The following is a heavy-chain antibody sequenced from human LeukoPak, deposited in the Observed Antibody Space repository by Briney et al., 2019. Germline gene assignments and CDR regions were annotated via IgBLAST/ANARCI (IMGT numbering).Heavy chain of an antibody. CDR1: GFTFVNSV. Sequence: QPGGSLRLSCATSGFTFVNSVMHWVRQAPGKGLEWVSAITQSGSATYYADSVKGRFTISRDNSKNTLYLQMNSLRAEDTAVYYCAKAGYGSANYYSRDRANWFDPWGQGTLVTVSS. D-gene: IGHD3-10*01. CDR2: ITQSGSAT. J-gene: IGHJ5*02. CDR3: AKAGYGSANYYSRDRANWFDP. V-gene: IGHV3-23*01.